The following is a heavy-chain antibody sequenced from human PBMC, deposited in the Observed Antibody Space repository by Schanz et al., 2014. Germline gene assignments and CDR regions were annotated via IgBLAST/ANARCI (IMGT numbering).Heavy chain of an antibody. V-gene: IGHV1-18*01. CDR1: GYTFTRSG. J-gene: IGHJ4*02. CDR2: IGGSDGNT. CDR3: ARDRDQWDGNYLDY. D-gene: IGHD1-26*01. Sequence: QVQLVQSGGEVKTPGASVKVSCKASGYTFTRSGISWVRQAPGQGLEWMGWIGGSDGNTNFAQNFQGRVTMTTDTSTSTVYMELRSLTSDDSAVYYCARDRDQWDGNYLDYWGQGTLVTVSS.